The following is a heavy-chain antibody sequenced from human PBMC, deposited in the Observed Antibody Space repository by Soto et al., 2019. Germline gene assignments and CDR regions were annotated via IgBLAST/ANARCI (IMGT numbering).Heavy chain of an antibody. J-gene: IGHJ5*02. D-gene: IGHD3-10*01. CDR2: IIPLFDTV. CDR3: ARVLLPNFFDP. Sequence: QVQLVQSGAEVKKPGSSVKVSCKTSGGTFSSYGISWIRQAPGQGLEWMGGIIPLFDTVNYAQKFQGRLTITADKSTSTAHMQLNSLRSDDTAVYYCARVLLPNFFDPWGQGTLVIVSS. CDR1: GGTFSSYG. V-gene: IGHV1-69*06.